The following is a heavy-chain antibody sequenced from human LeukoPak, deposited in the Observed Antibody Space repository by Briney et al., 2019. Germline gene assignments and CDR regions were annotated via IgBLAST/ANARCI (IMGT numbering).Heavy chain of an antibody. Sequence: PSETLSLTCAVYGGPFSGYYWSWIRQPPGKGLEWIGEINHSGSTNYNPSLKSRVTISVDTSKNQFSLKLSSVTAADTAVYYCARDHSSSWAAYYYYGMDVWGQGTTVTVSS. CDR1: GGPFSGYY. D-gene: IGHD6-13*01. CDR3: ARDHSSSWAAYYYYGMDV. J-gene: IGHJ6*02. V-gene: IGHV4-34*09. CDR2: INHSGST.